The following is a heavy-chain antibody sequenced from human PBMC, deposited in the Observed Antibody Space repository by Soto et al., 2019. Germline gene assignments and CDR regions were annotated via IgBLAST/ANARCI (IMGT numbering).Heavy chain of an antibody. J-gene: IGHJ4*02. V-gene: IGHV4-61*01. CDR1: GGSVSNGMYY. CDR3: ARYSNTSDCRHLYYFDY. CDR2: VYFTGTT. Sequence: SETLSLTCTVSGGSVSNGMYYWSWIRQPPGKGLEWIGNVYFTGTTIYNPSLKSRVTMSVDTYKDQFFLKLTSVTAADTAVYYCARYSNTSDCRHLYYFDYWGLGTLVTVSS. D-gene: IGHD3-16*01.